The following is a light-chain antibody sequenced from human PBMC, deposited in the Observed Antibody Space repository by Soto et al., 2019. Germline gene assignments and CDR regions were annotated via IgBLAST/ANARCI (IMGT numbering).Light chain of an antibody. CDR1: SGHSSYI. CDR2: LEGSGSY. Sequence: QLVLTQSSSASASLGSSVKLTCTLNSGHSSYIIAWHHQQPGKAPRYLMKLEGSGSYNKGSGVPDRFSGSSSGADRYLTISNLQFEDEANYYCETWDSNTRVFGGGTKLTVL. J-gene: IGLJ2*01. CDR3: ETWDSNTRV. V-gene: IGLV4-60*02.